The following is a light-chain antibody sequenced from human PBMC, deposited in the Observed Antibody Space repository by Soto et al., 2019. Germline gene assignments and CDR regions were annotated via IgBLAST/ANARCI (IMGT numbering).Light chain of an antibody. CDR3: SSYTLRNTLVL. CDR1: SSDVGGYNF. Sequence: QSALTQPASVSGSPGQSITISCTGTSSDVGGYNFVSWYQQHPGKAPRLIISEVSSPPSGVSYRFSGSKSGNPASLTISGLQAEDEADYYCSSYTLRNTLVLFGGGTKLTVL. CDR2: EVS. V-gene: IGLV2-14*01. J-gene: IGLJ3*02.